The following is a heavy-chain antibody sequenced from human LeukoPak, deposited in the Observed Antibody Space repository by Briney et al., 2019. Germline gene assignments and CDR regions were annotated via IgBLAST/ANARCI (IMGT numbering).Heavy chain of an antibody. V-gene: IGHV4-61*01. CDR3: AREVASGWRHYYYGMDV. CDR1: GGSVSSGSYY. J-gene: IGHJ6*02. D-gene: IGHD3-10*01. Sequence: SETLSLTCTVSGGSVSSGSYYWSWIRQPPGKGLEWIGYIYYSGSTNYNPSLKSRVTISVDTSKNQFSLKLSSVTAADTAVYYCAREVASGWRHYYYGMDVWGQGTTVTVSS. CDR2: IYYSGST.